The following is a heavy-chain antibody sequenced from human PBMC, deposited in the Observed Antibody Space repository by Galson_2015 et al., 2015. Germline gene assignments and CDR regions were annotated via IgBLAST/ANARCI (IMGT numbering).Heavy chain of an antibody. D-gene: IGHD3-3*01. CDR1: GGTFSSYA. Sequence: SVKVSCKASGGTFSSYAISWVRQAPGQGLEWMGRIIPILGIANYAQKFQGRVTITADKSTSTAYMELSSLRSEDTAVYYCARGDYDFWSGYMGYWGQGTLVTVSS. J-gene: IGHJ4*02. V-gene: IGHV1-69*04. CDR3: ARGDYDFWSGYMGY. CDR2: IIPILGIA.